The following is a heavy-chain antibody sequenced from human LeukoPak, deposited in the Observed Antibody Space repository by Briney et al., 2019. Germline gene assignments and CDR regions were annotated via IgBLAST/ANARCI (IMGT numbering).Heavy chain of an antibody. D-gene: IGHD6-13*01. J-gene: IGHJ4*02. V-gene: IGHV3-21*01. CDR2: ISATSSYI. Sequence: PGGSLRLSCAASGFTFSSYSMSWVRQAPGKGLEWVSSISATSSYIYYADSVKGRFTISRDNAKNSLYLQMNSLRDDDTAVYYCARCYSSSWFVLYYFESWGQGTLVTVSS. CDR1: GFTFSSYS. CDR3: ARCYSSSWFVLYYFES.